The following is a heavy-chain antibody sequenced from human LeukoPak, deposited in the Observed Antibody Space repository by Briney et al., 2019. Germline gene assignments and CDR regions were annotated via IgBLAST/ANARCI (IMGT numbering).Heavy chain of an antibody. CDR1: GGTFSSYA. V-gene: IGHV1-69*13. CDR3: ARTRTDGYYYYGMDV. Sequence: SVKVSCKASGGTFSSYAISWVRQAPGQGLEWMGGIIPIFGTANYAQKFQGRVTITADESTSTAYTELSSLRSEDTAVYYCARTRTDGYYYYGMDVWGQGTTVTVSS. J-gene: IGHJ6*02. CDR2: IIPIFGTA.